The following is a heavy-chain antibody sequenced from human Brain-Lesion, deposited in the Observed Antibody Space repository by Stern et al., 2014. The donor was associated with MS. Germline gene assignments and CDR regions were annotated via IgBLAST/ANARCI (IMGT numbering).Heavy chain of an antibody. CDR3: ARDVGGAFDY. D-gene: IGHD2-21*01. V-gene: IGHV4-34*01. Sequence: QVQLQQWGAGLLKPSETLSLTCGVYGGSFSGYYWTWIRQPPGKGLEWIGEINQSGRINYNPSLESRVPMSVDTSKHQLSLRLSSATAADTSVYYCARDVGGAFDYWGQGTLVTVSS. CDR1: GGSFSGYY. CDR2: INQSGRI. J-gene: IGHJ4*02.